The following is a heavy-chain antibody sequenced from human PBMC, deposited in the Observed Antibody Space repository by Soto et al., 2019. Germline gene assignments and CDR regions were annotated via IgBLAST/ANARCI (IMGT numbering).Heavy chain of an antibody. V-gene: IGHV3-53*01. J-gene: IGHJ3*02. CDR3: VIPPPYYYDSSDDAFDI. CDR1: GFTVSSNY. CDR2: IYSGGST. Sequence: GGSLRLSCAASGFTVSSNYMSWVRQAPGKGLECVSVIYSGGSTYYADSVKGRFTISRDNSKNTLYLQMNSLRAEDTAVYYCVIPPPYYYDSSDDAFDICGQGTMVTVSS. D-gene: IGHD3-22*01.